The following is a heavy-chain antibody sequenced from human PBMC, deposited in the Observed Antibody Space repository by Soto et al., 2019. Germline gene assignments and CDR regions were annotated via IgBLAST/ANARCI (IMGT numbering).Heavy chain of an antibody. J-gene: IGHJ4*02. CDR1: GYTFTSYC. CDR2: ISAYNGNT. CDR3: ATEPLGGYSSGWSYFDY. Sequence: SVKVSFKASGYTFTSYCIRWVRQAPGQGLEWMGWISAYNGNTNYAQKLQGRVTMTTDTSTSTAYMELRSLRSDDTAVYYCATEPLGGYSSGWSYFDYWGQGTPVTVSS. D-gene: IGHD6-19*01. V-gene: IGHV1-18*01.